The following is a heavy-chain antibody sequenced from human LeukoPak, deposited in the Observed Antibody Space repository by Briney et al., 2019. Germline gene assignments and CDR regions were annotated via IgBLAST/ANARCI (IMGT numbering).Heavy chain of an antibody. CDR3: AELGITMIGGV. CDR2: ISSGGTTE. V-gene: IGHV3-48*03. J-gene: IGHJ6*04. CDR1: GFTFSSYE. Sequence: GGSLRLSCAASGFTFSSYEMNWVRQAPGKGLEWVSYISSGGTTEHYADSVKGRFTISRDNAKNSLYLQMNSLRAEDTAVYYCAELGITMIGGVWGKGTTVTISS. D-gene: IGHD3-10*02.